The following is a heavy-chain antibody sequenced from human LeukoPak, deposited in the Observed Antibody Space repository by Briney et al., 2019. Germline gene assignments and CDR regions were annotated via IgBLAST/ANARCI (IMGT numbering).Heavy chain of an antibody. CDR3: ARVGKPTVTIRSQVPVDY. CDR2: IKHDGGEK. V-gene: IGHV3-7*01. J-gene: IGHJ4*02. Sequence: GGSLRLSCATSGFTFSSYWMTWVRQVPGKGLEWVANIKHDGGEKYYVDSVEGRFTISRDNAKNSLFLQMNSLRAEDTAVYYCARVGKPTVTIRSQVPVDYWGQGTLVTVSS. CDR1: GFTFSSYW. D-gene: IGHD4-17*01.